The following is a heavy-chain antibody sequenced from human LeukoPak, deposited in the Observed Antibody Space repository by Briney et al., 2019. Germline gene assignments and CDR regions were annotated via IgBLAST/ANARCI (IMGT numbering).Heavy chain of an antibody. CDR1: GFTFNSHW. J-gene: IGHJ3*02. D-gene: IGHD3-16*02. V-gene: IGHV3-7*03. CDR2: IKQDGSED. CDR3: AKETVDDYVWGSYRYRAFDI. Sequence: GGSLRLSCAASGFTFNSHWMNWVRQAPGKGLEWVANIKQDGSEDYYMDSVKGRFIISRDNAKNSVYLQMNSLRAEDTAVYYCAKETVDDYVWGSYRYRAFDIWGQGTMVTVSS.